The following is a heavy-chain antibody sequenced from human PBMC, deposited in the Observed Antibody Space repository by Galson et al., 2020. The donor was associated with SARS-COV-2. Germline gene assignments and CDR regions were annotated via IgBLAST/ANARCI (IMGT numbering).Heavy chain of an antibody. CDR1: GFTFSDYA. V-gene: IGHV3-23*01. CDR2: LSISGGST. Sequence: GGSLRLSCAASGFTFSDYAVSWVRQAPGKGLDWVSALSISGGSTYYADSAKGRFTISRDNSKNTLYLQMNSLGAEDTAIYYCAKARSSSSAWGYSMDVWGQGTTVTVSS. CDR3: AKARSSSSAWGYSMDV. D-gene: IGHD6-6*01. J-gene: IGHJ6*02.